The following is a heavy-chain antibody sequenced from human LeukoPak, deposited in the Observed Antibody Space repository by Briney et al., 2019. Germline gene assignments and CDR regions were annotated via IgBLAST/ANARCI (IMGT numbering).Heavy chain of an antibody. CDR1: GYTFTGYY. CDR3: ATDPYCSSTSCYSFAFDI. D-gene: IGHD2-2*01. V-gene: IGHV1-2*02. CDR2: INPNSGGT. J-gene: IGHJ3*02. Sequence: ASVKVSRKASGYTFTGYYMHWVRQAPGQGLEWMGWINPNSGGTNYAQKFQGRVTMTRDTSISTAYMELSRLRSDDTAVYYCATDPYCSSTSCYSFAFDIWGQGTMVTVSS.